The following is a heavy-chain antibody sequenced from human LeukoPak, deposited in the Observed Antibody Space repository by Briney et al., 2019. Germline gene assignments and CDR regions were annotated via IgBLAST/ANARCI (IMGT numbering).Heavy chain of an antibody. V-gene: IGHV4-39*01. D-gene: IGHD3-10*01. J-gene: IGHJ4*02. CDR3: ARRGITSDY. Sequence: SETLSLTCTVSGGSISSSSYYWGWIRQPPGKGLEWIGSIYYSGSTYYNPSLKSRVTISVDTSKNQFSLKLSSVTAADTAVYYCARRGITSDYWGRGTLVTVSS. CDR2: IYYSGST. CDR1: GGSISSSSYY.